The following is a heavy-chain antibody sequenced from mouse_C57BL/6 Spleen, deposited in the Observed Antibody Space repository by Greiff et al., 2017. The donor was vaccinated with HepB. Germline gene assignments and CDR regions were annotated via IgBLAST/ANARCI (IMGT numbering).Heavy chain of an antibody. CDR2: IYPGDGDT. CDR1: GYAFRSYW. CDR3: ARETGTWGYFDY. D-gene: IGHD4-1*01. V-gene: IGHV1-80*01. Sequence: VKLQESGAELVKPGASVKISCKASGYAFRSYWMTWVKQRPGKGLEWIGQIYPGDGDTNYNGKFKGKATLTADKSSSTAYMQLSSLTSEDSAVYFCARETGTWGYFDYWGQGTTLTVSS. J-gene: IGHJ2*01.